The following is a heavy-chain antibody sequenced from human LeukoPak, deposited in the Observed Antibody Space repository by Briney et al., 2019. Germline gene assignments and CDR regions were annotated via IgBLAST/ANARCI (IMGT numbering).Heavy chain of an antibody. CDR2: IHHSGSA. V-gene: IGHV4-4*02. J-gene: IGHJ4*02. CDR3: ARSPPDLVGATD. Sequence: GSLRLSCAASEFTVNSNYMSWVRQPPGKGLEWIGEIHHSGSANYNPSLKSRLTLSIDKPRNQFSLRLTSVTAADSAMYYCARSPPDLVGATDWGQGTLVIVSS. CDR1: EFTVNSNY. D-gene: IGHD1-26*01.